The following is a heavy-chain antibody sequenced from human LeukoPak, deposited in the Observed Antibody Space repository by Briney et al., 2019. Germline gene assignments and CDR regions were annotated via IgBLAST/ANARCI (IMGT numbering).Heavy chain of an antibody. CDR2: MNPNSGNT. Sequence: ASVKVSCKASGYTFTSYGISWVRQAPGQGLEWMGWMNPNSGNTGYAQKFQGRVTITRNTSISTAYMELSSLRSEDTAVYYCARAPSYCTNGVCYGAYYYYMDVWGKGTTVTVSS. CDR1: GYTFTSYG. J-gene: IGHJ6*03. D-gene: IGHD2-8*01. CDR3: ARAPSYCTNGVCYGAYYYYMDV. V-gene: IGHV1-8*03.